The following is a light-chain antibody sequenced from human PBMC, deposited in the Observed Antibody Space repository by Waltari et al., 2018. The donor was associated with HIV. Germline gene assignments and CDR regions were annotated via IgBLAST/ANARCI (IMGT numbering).Light chain of an antibody. CDR2: GAS. J-gene: IGKJ4*01. V-gene: IGKV3-20*01. CDR1: QGVSSSY. CDR3: QQYGSSPLT. Sequence: ELVLTQSPATPSLSPGEMATISCRASQGVSSSYLAWYQQRPGQAPRLLMYGASSRATGIPDRFSGSGSGTDFTLTISRLEPEDFAVYYCQQYGSSPLTFGGGTKVEIK.